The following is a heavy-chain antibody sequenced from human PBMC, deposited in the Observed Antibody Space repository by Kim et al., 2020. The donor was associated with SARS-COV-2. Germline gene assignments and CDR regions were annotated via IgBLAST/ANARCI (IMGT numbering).Heavy chain of an antibody. CDR3: AKHLHVTSVSLYCNFGL. Sequence: GGSLRLSCAASGFTFRNSAMSWVRQAPGKGLEWVSGIFGGGCGKYYADSVKGRLTISRNNSKNILYLQMNNLRAEDTAVYYCAKHLHVTSVSLYCNFGLCGRGTLVAVSS. CDR2: IFGGGCGK. D-gene: IGHD2-15*01. CDR1: GFTFRNSA. V-gene: IGHV3-23*03. J-gene: IGHJ2*01.